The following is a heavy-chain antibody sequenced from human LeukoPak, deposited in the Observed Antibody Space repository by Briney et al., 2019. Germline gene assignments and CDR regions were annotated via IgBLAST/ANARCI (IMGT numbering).Heavy chain of an antibody. CDR2: IGASGGST. D-gene: IGHD3-9*01. V-gene: IGHV3-23*01. CDR3: VKVSPGIKTGRDAFDI. Sequence: GGSLRLSCAASGFTFSSYAMSWVRQAPGKGLEWVSAIGASGGSTDYADSVKGRFTISRDNSKNTLYLQMNSLRAEDTAVYYCVKVSPGIKTGRDAFDIWGQGTMVTVSS. CDR1: GFTFSSYA. J-gene: IGHJ3*02.